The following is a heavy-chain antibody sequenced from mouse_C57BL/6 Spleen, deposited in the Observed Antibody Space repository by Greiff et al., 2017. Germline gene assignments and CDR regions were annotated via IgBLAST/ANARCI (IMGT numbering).Heavy chain of an antibody. V-gene: IGHV1-55*01. J-gene: IGHJ4*01. CDR1: GYTFTSYW. D-gene: IGHD2-4*01. Sequence: VQLQQPGAELVKPGASVKMSCKASGYTFTSYWITWVKQRPGQGLEWIGDIYPGSGSTNYNEKFKSKATLTVDTSSSTAYMQLSSLTSEDSAVYSCARSGGLRRVAMDYWGQGTSVTVSS. CDR3: ARSGGLRRVAMDY. CDR2: IYPGSGST.